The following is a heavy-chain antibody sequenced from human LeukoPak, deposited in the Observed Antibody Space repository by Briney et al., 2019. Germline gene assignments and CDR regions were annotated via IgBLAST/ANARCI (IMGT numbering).Heavy chain of an antibody. J-gene: IGHJ5*02. CDR2: MNPNSGNT. D-gene: IGHD2-2*01. Sequence: GASVKVSCKASGYTFSSYDINWVRQATGQGLEWMGWMNPNSGNTGYAQKFQGRVTMTRNTSISTAYMELSNLRSEDTAVYYCARGLQLLGIWFDPWGQGTLVTVSS. CDR1: GYTFSSYD. CDR3: ARGLQLLGIWFDP. V-gene: IGHV1-8*01.